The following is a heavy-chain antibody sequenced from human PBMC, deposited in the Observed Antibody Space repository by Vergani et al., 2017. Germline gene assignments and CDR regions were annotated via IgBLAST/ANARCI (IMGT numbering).Heavy chain of an antibody. J-gene: IGHJ4*02. V-gene: IGHV3-15*01. CDR1: GFISSSYW. D-gene: IGHD2-2*02. CDR3: TTVGAGVPAAILNY. Sequence: EGQLVESGGDWVQRGGSLRLSCAASGFISSSYWMSWVRQAPGKGLEWLGRIKSKTDGGTTDYAAPVKGRFTISRDDSKNTLYLQMNSLKTEDTAVYYCTTVGAGVPAAILNYWGQGTLVTVSS. CDR2: IKSKTDGGTT.